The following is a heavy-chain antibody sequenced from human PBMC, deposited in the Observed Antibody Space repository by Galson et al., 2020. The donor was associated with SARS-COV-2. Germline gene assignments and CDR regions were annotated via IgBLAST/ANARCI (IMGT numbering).Heavy chain of an antibody. CDR3: ARGGVSTTSYYGSGNDLDY. CDR1: GGPITSDH. Sequence: TSGNPSPPVHVPGGPITSDHWSWNRPSPGKGPAWIGYLSKPGRNLYNPSFSSRVVISLDTSRNQVSLRLNSVTAADTAVYYCARGGVSTTSYYGSGNDLDYWGQGTLVTVSS. CDR2: LSKPGRN. D-gene: IGHD3-10*01. V-gene: IGHV4-59*08. J-gene: IGHJ4*02.